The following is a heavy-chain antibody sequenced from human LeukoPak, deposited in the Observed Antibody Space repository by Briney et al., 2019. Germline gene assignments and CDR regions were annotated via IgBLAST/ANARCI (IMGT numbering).Heavy chain of an antibody. J-gene: IGHJ4*02. CDR2: IYYSGST. V-gene: IGHV4-39*01. CDR3: ATLAAGPSLEKFDY. Sequence: PSETLSLTCTVSGGSISSSSYYWGWIRQPPGKGLEWIGSIYYSGSTYYNPSLKSRVTISVDTSKNQFSLKLSSVTAADTAVYYCATLAAGPSLEKFDYWGQGTLVTVSS. D-gene: IGHD6-13*01. CDR1: GGSISSSSYY.